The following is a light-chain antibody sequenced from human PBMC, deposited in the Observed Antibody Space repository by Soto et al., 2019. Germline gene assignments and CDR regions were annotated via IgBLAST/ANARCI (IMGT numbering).Light chain of an antibody. J-gene: IGKJ1*01. CDR3: QQYNGYSQT. CDR2: EAS. V-gene: IGKV1-5*03. CDR1: QSFSSR. Sequence: DIHMTQSPSTLSASVGDRVTITCRASQSFSSRLAWYQQKPGKAPKLLIYEASSLESGVPSRFSGSGSGTEFTLTISSLRPDDFATYYCQQYNGYSQTFGQGTKVEIK.